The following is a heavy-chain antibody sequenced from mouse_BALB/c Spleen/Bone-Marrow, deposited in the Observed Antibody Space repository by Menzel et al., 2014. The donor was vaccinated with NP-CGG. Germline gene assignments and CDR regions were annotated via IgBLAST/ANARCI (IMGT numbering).Heavy chain of an antibody. CDR3: ARGGISVDY. Sequence: QVQLKQSGAELVRPGSSVKISCKASGYAFSVYWMNWEKQRPGQGLEWIGQIYPGDGDTNYNGKFKGRATLTADKSSNTAYMLLSSLTSEDPAVYFCARGGISVDYWGQGTTLTVSS. V-gene: IGHV1-80*01. J-gene: IGHJ2*01. CDR2: IYPGDGDT. CDR1: GYAFSVYW.